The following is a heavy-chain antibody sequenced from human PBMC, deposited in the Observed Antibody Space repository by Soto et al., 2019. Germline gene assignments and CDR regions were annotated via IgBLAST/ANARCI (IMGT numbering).Heavy chain of an antibody. CDR3: AKDGGSYRGYFQH. J-gene: IGHJ1*01. Sequence: EVQLVESGGGLVQPGRSLRLSCAASGFTFDDYAMHWVRQAPGKGLEWVSGISWNSGSIGYADSVKGRFTISRDNAKNSLYLQMNSLRAEDTALYYCAKDGGSYRGYFQHWGQGTLVTVSS. CDR2: ISWNSGSI. D-gene: IGHD1-26*01. CDR1: GFTFDDYA. V-gene: IGHV3-9*01.